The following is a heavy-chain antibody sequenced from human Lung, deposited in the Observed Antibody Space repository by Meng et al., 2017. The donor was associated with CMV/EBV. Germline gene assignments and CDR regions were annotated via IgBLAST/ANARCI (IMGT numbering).Heavy chain of an antibody. J-gene: IGHJ3*02. Sequence: ASVXVSCKASGYTFTGDYIHWVRQAPGQGLEWTGWINPNPNFDDTAYAQKFQGRVTIRRDMSISTAYMELTRLRPDDTAVYYCARVQFLEKPNYAFNIWAQGTXVTVSS. CDR1: GYTFTGDY. CDR3: ARVQFLEKPNYAFNI. CDR2: INPNPNFDDT. D-gene: IGHD2-21*01. V-gene: IGHV1-2*02.